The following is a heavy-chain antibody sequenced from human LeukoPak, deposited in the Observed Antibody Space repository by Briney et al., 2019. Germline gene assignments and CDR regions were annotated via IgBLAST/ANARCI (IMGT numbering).Heavy chain of an antibody. CDR3: ARHKTRWLQLDAFDI. CDR1: GYSFTSYW. J-gene: IGHJ3*02. D-gene: IGHD5-24*01. Sequence: GESLKISCKGSGYSFTSYWIGWVRQMPGKGLEWTGIIYPGDSDTRYSPSFQGQVTISADKSISTAYLQWSSLKASDTAMYYCARHKTRWLQLDAFDIWGQGTMVTVSS. V-gene: IGHV5-51*01. CDR2: IYPGDSDT.